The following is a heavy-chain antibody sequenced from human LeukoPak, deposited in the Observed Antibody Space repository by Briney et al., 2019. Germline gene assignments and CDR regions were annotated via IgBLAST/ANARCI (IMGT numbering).Heavy chain of an antibody. CDR3: AKDRDTAGQRWLRPLDY. D-gene: IGHD5-24*01. CDR2: IRYDGSNK. Sequence: PGGSLRLSCAASGFTFSSYGMHWVRQAPGKGLEWVAFIRYDGSNKYYADSAKGRFTISRDNSKNTLYLQMNSLRAEDTAVYYCAKDRDTAGQRWLRPLDYWGQGTLVTVSS. CDR1: GFTFSSYG. J-gene: IGHJ4*02. V-gene: IGHV3-30*02.